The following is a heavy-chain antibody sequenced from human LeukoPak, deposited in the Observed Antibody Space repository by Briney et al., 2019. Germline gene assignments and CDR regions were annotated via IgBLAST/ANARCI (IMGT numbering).Heavy chain of an antibody. J-gene: IGHJ4*02. Sequence: PGGSLRLSCAASGFTFSSYAMSWVRQAPGKGLEWVSAISGSGGSTYYADSVKGRFTISRDNSKNTLYLQMNSLRAEDTAVYYCAYWGDYGYYNLPPFDYWGQGTLVTVSS. D-gene: IGHD4-17*01. CDR1: GFTFSSYA. CDR2: ISGSGGST. V-gene: IGHV3-23*01. CDR3: AYWGDYGYYNLPPFDY.